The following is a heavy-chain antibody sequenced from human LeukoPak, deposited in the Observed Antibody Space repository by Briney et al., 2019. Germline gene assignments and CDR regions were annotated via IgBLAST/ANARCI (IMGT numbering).Heavy chain of an antibody. CDR2: IYRSGST. V-gene: IGHV4-4*02. D-gene: IGHD2-21*01. CDR1: GGSISSSNW. CDR3: ARGLLYYYYYMDV. Sequence: SETLSLTCAVSGGSISSSNWWSWVRQPPGKGLEWIGEIYRSGSTNYNPSLKSRVTISVDTSKNQFSLKLSSVTAADTAVYYCARGLLYYYYYMDVWGKGTTVTVSS. J-gene: IGHJ6*03.